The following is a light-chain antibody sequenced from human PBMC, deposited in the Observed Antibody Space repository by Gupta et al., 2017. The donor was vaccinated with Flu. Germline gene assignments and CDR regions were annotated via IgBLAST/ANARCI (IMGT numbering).Light chain of an antibody. Sequence: DIVMTHSPHSLYVSLGERATINCKSSQNLLYNTNSQNYLAWFQQKPGQPPKLIIYWASTRQSGVPDRFSGSGSGTDFTLTISSLQAEDVAVYYCQQYDGTPFTFGPGTQVDIK. V-gene: IGKV4-1*01. J-gene: IGKJ3*01. CDR2: WAS. CDR3: QQYDGTPFT. CDR1: QNLLYNTNSQNY.